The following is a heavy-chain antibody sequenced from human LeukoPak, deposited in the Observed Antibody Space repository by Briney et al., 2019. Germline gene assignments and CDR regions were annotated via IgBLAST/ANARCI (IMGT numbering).Heavy chain of an antibody. D-gene: IGHD2/OR15-2a*01. CDR2: INSDGSWT. V-gene: IGHV3-74*01. J-gene: IGHJ4*02. CDR1: GNFW. Sequence: GGSLRLSCAASGNFWMHWVRQAPGKGLVWVSHINSDGSWTSYADSVKGRFTISKDNAKNTVYLQMNNLRAEDTAVYYCVSFYEAYWGRGTLVTVSS. CDR3: VSFYEAY.